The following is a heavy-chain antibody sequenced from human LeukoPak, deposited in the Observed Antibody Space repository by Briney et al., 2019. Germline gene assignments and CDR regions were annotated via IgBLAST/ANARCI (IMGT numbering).Heavy chain of an antibody. Sequence: ASVKVSCKASGYTFTGYYMHWVRQAPGQGLEWMGRFNPNSGGTNYAQKFQGRVTMTRDTSISTAYMELSRLRSDDTAVYYCARALDYGGNPLNAFDIWGQGTMVTVSS. CDR2: FNPNSGGT. CDR3: ARALDYGGNPLNAFDI. CDR1: GYTFTGYY. D-gene: IGHD4-23*01. J-gene: IGHJ3*02. V-gene: IGHV1-2*06.